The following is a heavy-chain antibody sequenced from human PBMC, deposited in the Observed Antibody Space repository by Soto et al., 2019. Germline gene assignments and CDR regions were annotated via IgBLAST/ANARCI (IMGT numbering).Heavy chain of an antibody. CDR1: GFPFSDHY. CDR3: SRGGGGGLFDL. CDR2: ISPGSTYK. Sequence: QVQLVESGGGLVKHGGSLRLSCASSGFPFSDHYMSWIRRSPGKGLEFLSYISPGSTYKNYADSVKGRFTISRDNAKSSLYLQLNGLRAEDTAVYFCSRGGGGGLFDLWGQGTFVTVSS. V-gene: IGHV3-11*06. J-gene: IGHJ4*02. D-gene: IGHD2-21*01.